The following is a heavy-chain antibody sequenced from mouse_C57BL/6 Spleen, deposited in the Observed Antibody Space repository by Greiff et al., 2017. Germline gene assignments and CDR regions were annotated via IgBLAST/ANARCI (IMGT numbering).Heavy chain of an antibody. CDR2: ISSGSSTI. Sequence: EVKLVESGGGLVKPGGSLKLSCAASGFTFSDYGMHWVRQAPEKGLEWVAYISSGSSTIYYADTVKGRFTISRDNAKNTLFLQVTSLRSEDTAMYYCARRCYYAMDYWGQGTSVTVSS. CDR3: ARRCYYAMDY. V-gene: IGHV5-17*01. J-gene: IGHJ4*01. CDR1: GFTFSDYG.